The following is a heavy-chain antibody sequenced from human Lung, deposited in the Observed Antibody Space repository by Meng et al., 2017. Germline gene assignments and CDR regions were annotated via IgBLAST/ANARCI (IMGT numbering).Heavy chain of an antibody. V-gene: IGHV4-4*02. CDR2: IFHSGST. D-gene: IGHD1-26*01. Sequence: QGQLQEAGPGLVKPSGTLSLTCAVSGGSITSSTWWSWVRQTPGKGLEWFGEIFHSGSTNYNPPLESRVTISVDKSKNQFSLKVYSVTAADTATYHCARFDISSSGRGDYWGQGILVTVSS. J-gene: IGHJ4*02. CDR3: ARFDISSSGRGDY. CDR1: GGSITSSTW.